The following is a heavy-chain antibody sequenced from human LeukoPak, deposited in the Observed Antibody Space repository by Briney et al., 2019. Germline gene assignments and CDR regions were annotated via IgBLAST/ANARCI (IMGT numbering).Heavy chain of an antibody. Sequence: SETLSLTCTVSGVSITKDGYSWTWIRQPPGKGLEWIGDISYSGSTKYKPSLKRRLTISGDVSKNQFSLKLTSVTAADMAVYYCARDVVLTSSPDAFDIWGQGTMVTVSS. CDR2: ISYSGST. D-gene: IGHD2-21*02. J-gene: IGHJ3*02. V-gene: IGHV4-31*03. CDR1: GVSITKDGYS. CDR3: ARDVVLTSSPDAFDI.